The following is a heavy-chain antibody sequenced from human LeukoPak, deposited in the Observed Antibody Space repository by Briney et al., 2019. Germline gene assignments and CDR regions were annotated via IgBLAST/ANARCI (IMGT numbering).Heavy chain of an antibody. CDR3: APTPPVTSYNYPYYFDY. V-gene: IGHV3-7*03. CDR1: GFTFNRYW. D-gene: IGHD1-14*01. J-gene: IGHJ4*02. Sequence: SGGSLRLSCTGSGFTFNRYWMSWVRQAPGKGLEWVANIKEDGSDKYYVDSVKGRFTISGDNAKNSLYLEMNSLRAEDMAVYYCAPTPPVTSYNYPYYFDYWGQGIVVTVSS. CDR2: IKEDGSDK.